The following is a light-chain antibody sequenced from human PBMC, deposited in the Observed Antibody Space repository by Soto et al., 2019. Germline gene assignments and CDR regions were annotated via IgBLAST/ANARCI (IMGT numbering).Light chain of an antibody. Sequence: QSALTQPASVSGSPGQSITISCTGTSSDVGDYNYVSWYQQHPGKAPKLMIYDVSNRPSGVSNRFSGSKSGNTASLTISGLQAEDEADYYCRSYTSSSTCVFGTGTKLTVL. CDR1: SSDVGDYNY. V-gene: IGLV2-14*01. CDR2: DVS. J-gene: IGLJ1*01. CDR3: RSYTSSSTCV.